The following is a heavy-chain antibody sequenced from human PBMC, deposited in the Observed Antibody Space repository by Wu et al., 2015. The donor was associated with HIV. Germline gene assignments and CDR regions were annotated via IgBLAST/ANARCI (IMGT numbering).Heavy chain of an antibody. V-gene: IGHV1-69*05. D-gene: IGHD3-10*01. CDR3: ARDESRFGELLPYYYYGMDV. Sequence: QVQLVQSGAEVKKPGSSVKVSCKASGGTFSSYAISWVRQAPGQGLEWMGGIIPIFGTTNYAQKFQGRVTITTDESTSTAYMELSSLRSEDTAVYYCARDESRFGELLPYYYYGMDVWGQGTTVTVSS. CDR2: IIPIFGTT. CDR1: GGTFSSYA. J-gene: IGHJ6*02.